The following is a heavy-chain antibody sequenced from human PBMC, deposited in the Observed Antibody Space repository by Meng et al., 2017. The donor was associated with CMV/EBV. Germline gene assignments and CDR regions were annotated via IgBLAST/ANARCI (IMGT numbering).Heavy chain of an antibody. D-gene: IGHD2-2*02. CDR2: RRAYNGNT. Sequence: YGISWGCQAPGQGLEGRGWRRAYNGNTNNAQKLQGRATMTTDTSTSTAYMEMSTLRSDDTAVYYGARVIPSSGYCSSTSCYTSWFDPWGQGTLVTVSS. J-gene: IGHJ5*02. CDR3: ARVIPSSGYCSSTSCYTSWFDP. V-gene: IGHV1-18*01. CDR1: YG.